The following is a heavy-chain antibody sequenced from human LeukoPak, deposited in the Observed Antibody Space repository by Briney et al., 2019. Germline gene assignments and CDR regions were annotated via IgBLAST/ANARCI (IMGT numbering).Heavy chain of an antibody. CDR2: ISGSGGST. V-gene: IGHV3-23*01. Sequence: GGSLRLSCAASGFTFSSYAMSWVRQAPGKGLEWVSAISGSGGSTYYADSVKGRFTISRDNSKNTLYLQMSSLGAEDTAVYYCAKDQGGIAARSSKFGMDVWGQGTTVTVSS. CDR3: AKDQGGIAARSSKFGMDV. J-gene: IGHJ6*02. D-gene: IGHD6-6*01. CDR1: GFTFSSYA.